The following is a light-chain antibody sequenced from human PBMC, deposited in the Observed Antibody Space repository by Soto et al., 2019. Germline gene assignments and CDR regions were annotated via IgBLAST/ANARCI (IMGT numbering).Light chain of an antibody. J-gene: IGKJ2*01. V-gene: IGKV3-20*01. Sequence: EVVLTQSPGTLSLSPGERATLSCRASESVRTDSLAWYRQRRGQPPRLLIFGTSSRATGIPDRFSGRGSETDFTLTITRLEPEDFAVYFCQQSGGSLYTFGQGTKVEMK. CDR1: ESVRTDS. CDR3: QQSGGSLYT. CDR2: GTS.